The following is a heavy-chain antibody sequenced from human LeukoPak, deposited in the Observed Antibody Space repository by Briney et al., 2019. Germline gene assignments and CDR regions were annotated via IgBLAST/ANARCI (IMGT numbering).Heavy chain of an antibody. CDR3: ARGRSDSGAYCYFGS. J-gene: IGHJ4*02. D-gene: IGHD3-22*01. V-gene: IGHV3-30*03. Sequence: GGSLRLSCAVSGFTFSEYTMHWVRQAPSKGLEWVAFVTHDGREIYYADSVKGRCTISRDDSMSTMYLQMNSLRAEDTALYYCARGRSDSGAYCYFGSWGQGTPVTVSS. CDR2: VTHDGREI. CDR1: GFTFSEYT.